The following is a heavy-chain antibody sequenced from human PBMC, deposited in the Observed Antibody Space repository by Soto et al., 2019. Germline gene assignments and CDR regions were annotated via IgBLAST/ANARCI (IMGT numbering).Heavy chain of an antibody. V-gene: IGHV3-73*01. CDR3: TRQHRDIPVASAIDY. Sequence: GGSLRLSCAASGFTFSGSTIHWFRQTSGKGLEWVGRIPSKTNTYATAYAASVKGRFTISRDDSKNTAYLQMNSLKTEDTAVYYCTRQHRDIPVASAIDYWGQGTLGTVSS. J-gene: IGHJ4*02. CDR2: IPSKTNTYAT. D-gene: IGHD6-19*01. CDR1: GFTFSGST.